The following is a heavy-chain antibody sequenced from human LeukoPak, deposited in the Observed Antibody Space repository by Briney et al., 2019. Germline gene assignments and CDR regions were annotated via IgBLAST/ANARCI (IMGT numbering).Heavy chain of an antibody. Sequence: SGGSLRLSCADSGFTFSSYAMSWVRQAQGKGLEWVSAISGSGGSTYYADSVKGRFTISRDNSKNTLYLQMNSLRAEDTAVYYCAKTAGGGKTMEVFDYWGQGTLVTVSS. CDR2: ISGSGGST. CDR3: AKTAGGGKTMEVFDY. J-gene: IGHJ4*02. CDR1: GFTFSSYA. D-gene: IGHD1-1*01. V-gene: IGHV3-23*01.